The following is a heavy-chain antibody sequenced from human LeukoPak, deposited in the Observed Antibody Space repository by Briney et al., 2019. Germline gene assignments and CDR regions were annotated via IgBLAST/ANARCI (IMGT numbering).Heavy chain of an antibody. CDR1: GFTFSSYA. D-gene: IGHD2-15*01. V-gene: IGHV3-23*01. J-gene: IGHJ4*02. Sequence: PGGSLRLSCAASGFTFSSYAMSWVRQAPGKGLEWASTISGSGGSTYYADSVKGRFTISRDNSKNTLNLQMNSLRAEDTAVYYCATAVVVTATPRGFFDYWGQGTLVTVSS. CDR2: ISGSGGST. CDR3: ATAVVVTATPRGFFDY.